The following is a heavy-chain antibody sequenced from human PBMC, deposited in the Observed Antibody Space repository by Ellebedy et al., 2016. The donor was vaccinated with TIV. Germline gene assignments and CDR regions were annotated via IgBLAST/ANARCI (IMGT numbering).Heavy chain of an antibody. Sequence: ASVKVSCKASGYTFTSHGISWVRRAPGQGLEWMGWTSAYNGNTDFAQKLQGRVTMTTDTSTSTAYMELRSLRSDDTAVYYCARGGLGATTLTDYWGQGTLVTVSS. CDR3: ARGGLGATTLTDY. CDR2: TSAYNGNT. J-gene: IGHJ4*02. D-gene: IGHD1-26*01. V-gene: IGHV1-18*04. CDR1: GYTFTSHG.